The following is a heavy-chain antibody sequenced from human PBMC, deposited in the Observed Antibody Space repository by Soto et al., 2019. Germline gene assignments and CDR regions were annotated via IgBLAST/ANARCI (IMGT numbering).Heavy chain of an antibody. D-gene: IGHD6-13*01. CDR1: GFTFSSYS. CDR2: ISSSSSTI. J-gene: IGHJ5*02. CDR3: ARDRQQLFFNWFDP. Sequence: EVQLVESGGGLVQPGGSPRLSCAASGFTFSSYSMNWVRQAPGKGLEWVSYISSSSSTIYYADSVKGRFTISRDNAKNSLYLQMNSLRDEDTAVYYCARDRQQLFFNWFDPWGQGTLVTVSS. V-gene: IGHV3-48*02.